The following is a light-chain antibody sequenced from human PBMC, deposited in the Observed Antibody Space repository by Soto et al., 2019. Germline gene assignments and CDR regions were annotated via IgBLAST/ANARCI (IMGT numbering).Light chain of an antibody. V-gene: IGKV3-15*01. Sequence: MVMTQYTATLSLSPGERATLSCRASQSVSSNLAWYQQKPGQAPRLLIYGASTRATGIPARFSGSGSGTEFTLTISSLQSEDFAVYYCQQYNNWPPWTFGQGTKV. CDR3: QQYNNWPPWT. CDR1: QSVSSN. J-gene: IGKJ1*01. CDR2: GAS.